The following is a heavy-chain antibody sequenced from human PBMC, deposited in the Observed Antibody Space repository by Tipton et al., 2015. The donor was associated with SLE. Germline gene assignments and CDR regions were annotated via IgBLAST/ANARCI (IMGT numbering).Heavy chain of an antibody. V-gene: IGHV4-39*07. Sequence: TLSLTCTVSGGSISSIIYYWGWIRQPPGKGLEWIGSMYYSGSTYYNPSLKSRVTISVDTSKNQFSLKLSSVTAADTAVYYCARDHPIMTTVTSWGQGTLVTVSS. CDR2: MYYSGST. CDR3: ARDHPIMTTVTS. D-gene: IGHD4-17*01. J-gene: IGHJ4*02. CDR1: GGSISSIIYY.